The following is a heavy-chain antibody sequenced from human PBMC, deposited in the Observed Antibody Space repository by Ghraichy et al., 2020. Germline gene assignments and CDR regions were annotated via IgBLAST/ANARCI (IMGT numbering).Heavy chain of an antibody. Sequence: SETLSLTCTVSGAAFSTHRWSWIRQPPGKGLEWIGYIYHNGDTNNNPSLRSRVTISVETSKNQVSLRLRSVTAADTAVYYCARRGNDFHMGAVDIWGQGTMVTVSS. D-gene: IGHD1-14*01. CDR2: IYHNGDT. CDR3: ARRGNDFHMGAVDI. V-gene: IGHV4-59*11. CDR1: GAAFSTHR. J-gene: IGHJ3*02.